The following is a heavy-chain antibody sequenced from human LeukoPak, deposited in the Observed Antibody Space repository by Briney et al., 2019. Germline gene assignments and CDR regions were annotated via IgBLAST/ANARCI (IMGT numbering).Heavy chain of an antibody. D-gene: IGHD1-14*01. CDR3: ARRYSAGEVDY. CDR1: GYNFGSYW. V-gene: IGHV5-51*01. CDR2: INPGESET. J-gene: IGHJ4*02. Sequence: GESLKICCKGSGYNFGSYWIGWVREMPGKGLELMGIINPGESETRYRPTFQGQVTISADKSSSAAYLQWSSLKASDTAMYYCARRYSAGEVDYWGQGTLVTVSS.